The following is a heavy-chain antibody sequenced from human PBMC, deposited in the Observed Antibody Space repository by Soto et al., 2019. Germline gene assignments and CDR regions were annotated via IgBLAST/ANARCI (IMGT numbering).Heavy chain of an antibody. D-gene: IGHD6-25*01. V-gene: IGHV3-74*01. CDR2: INSDGSSA. J-gene: IGHJ1*01. CDR3: AKGVPAATRSFQH. CDR1: GFSFSSYW. Sequence: VQLVESGGGLVQPGGSLRLSCAASGFSFSSYWMHWVRHAPGKGLVWVSRINSDGSSATYADSVKGRFTISRDNAKNTFYLKINSLTPEDRAVYYCAKGVPAATRSFQHGGQGTLVTVS.